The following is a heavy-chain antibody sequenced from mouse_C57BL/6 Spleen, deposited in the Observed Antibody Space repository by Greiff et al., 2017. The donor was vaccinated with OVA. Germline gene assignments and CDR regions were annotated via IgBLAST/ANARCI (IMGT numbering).Heavy chain of an antibody. CDR3: ARTIYYGNYVGYAMDY. Sequence: EVQLQQSGPGLVKPSQSLSLTCSVTGYSITSGYYWNWIRQFPGNKLEWMGYISYDGSNNYNPSLKNRISITRDTSKNQFFLKLNSVTTEDTATYYCARTIYYGNYVGYAMDYWGQGTSVTVSS. J-gene: IGHJ4*01. D-gene: IGHD2-1*01. CDR2: ISYDGSN. V-gene: IGHV3-6*01. CDR1: GYSITSGYY.